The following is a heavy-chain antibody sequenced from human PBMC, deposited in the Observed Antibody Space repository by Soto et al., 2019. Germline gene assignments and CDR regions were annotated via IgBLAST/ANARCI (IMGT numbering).Heavy chain of an antibody. CDR1: GDSISTYY. CDR2: IHYNGNT. D-gene: IGHD6-19*01. CDR3: VRDRKPDQWLALAY. Sequence: QVQLQESGPGLVKPSETLSLTCTVSGDSISTYYWSWIRQPPGNGLEWIGCIHYNGNTYYSPSLQSRVTISLDTSKNQICRKLNSVTAADTAVYYCVRDRKPDQWLALAYWGQGTLFSVSS. J-gene: IGHJ4*02. V-gene: IGHV4-59*01.